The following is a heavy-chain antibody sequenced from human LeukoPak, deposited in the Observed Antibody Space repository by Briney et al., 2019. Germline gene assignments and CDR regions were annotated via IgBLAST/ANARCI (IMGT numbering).Heavy chain of an antibody. CDR1: GFTVSSNY. D-gene: IGHD4-17*01. J-gene: IGHJ4*02. V-gene: IGHV3-7*01. Sequence: GGSLRLSCAASGFTVSSNYMSWVRQAPGKGLEWVANIKQDGSEKYYVDSVKGRFTISRDNAKSSLYLHMNSLRAEDTAVYYCARDESFAGDYPYWGQGTLVTVSS. CDR3: ARDESFAGDYPY. CDR2: IKQDGSEK.